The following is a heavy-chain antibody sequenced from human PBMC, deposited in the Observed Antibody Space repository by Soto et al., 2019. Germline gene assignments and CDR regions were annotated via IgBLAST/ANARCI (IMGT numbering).Heavy chain of an antibody. CDR1: GGSISSGGYS. CDR2: IYHSEST. J-gene: IGHJ5*02. V-gene: IGHV4-61*08. Sequence: SETLSLTCAVSGGSISSGGYSWSWIRQPPGKGLEWIGYIYHSESTNYNPSLKSRVTISVDTSKNQFSLRLSSVTAADTAVYYCARAYYDTSGYSLDPWGQGTLVTVSS. D-gene: IGHD3-22*01. CDR3: ARAYYDTSGYSLDP.